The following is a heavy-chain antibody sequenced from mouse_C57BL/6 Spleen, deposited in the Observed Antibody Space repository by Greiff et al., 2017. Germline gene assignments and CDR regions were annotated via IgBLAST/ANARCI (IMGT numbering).Heavy chain of an antibody. V-gene: IGHV5-4*03. CDR1: GFTFSSYG. CDR2: ISDGGSYT. Sequence: EVMLVESGGGLVKPGGSLKLSCAASGFTFSSYGMSWVRQAPEKRLEWVAYISDGGSYTYSPDTVKGRFTISRDNAKNNLYLQMSRLRSEDTDMYYYARADYSTLYALDYWGQGTSVTVSS. J-gene: IGHJ4*01. D-gene: IGHD2-5*01. CDR3: ARADYSTLYALDY.